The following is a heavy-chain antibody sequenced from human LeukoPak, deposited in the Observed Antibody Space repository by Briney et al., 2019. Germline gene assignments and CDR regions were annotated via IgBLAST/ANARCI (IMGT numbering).Heavy chain of an antibody. CDR1: GFAFSVYA. CDR2: INANSGTT. Sequence: GGSLRLSCEASGFAFSVYAMSWLRQPPGKGLEWVSTINANSGTTSYAASVRGRFTISRDNSKNALYLQLTTLRADDTATYYCAKPISGGLAVTADWFHPWGQGTTVTVSS. J-gene: IGHJ6*02. CDR3: AKPISGGLAVTADWFHP. V-gene: IGHV3-23*01. D-gene: IGHD6-19*01.